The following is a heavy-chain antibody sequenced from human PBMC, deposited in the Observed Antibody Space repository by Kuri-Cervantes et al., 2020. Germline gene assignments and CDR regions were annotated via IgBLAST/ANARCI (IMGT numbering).Heavy chain of an antibody. Sequence: ASVKVSCKASGYTFTSYGISWVRQAPGQGLEWMGWISAYNGNTNYAQKLQGRVNMTTDTSTSTAYMELRSLRSDDTAVYYCASGVGELGYYGMDVWGQGTTVTVSS. CDR1: GYTFTSYG. CDR3: ASGVGELGYYGMDV. CDR2: ISAYNGNT. V-gene: IGHV1-18*01. D-gene: IGHD3-10*01. J-gene: IGHJ6*02.